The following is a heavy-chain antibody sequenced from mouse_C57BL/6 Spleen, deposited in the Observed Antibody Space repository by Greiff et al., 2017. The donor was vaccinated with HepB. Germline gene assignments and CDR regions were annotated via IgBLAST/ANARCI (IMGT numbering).Heavy chain of an antibody. CDR3: AKEHYDYDGDFDV. CDR2: IYPGDGDT. CDR1: GYAFSSSW. D-gene: IGHD2-4*01. V-gene: IGHV1-82*01. Sequence: VQLQQSGPELVKPGASVKISCKASGYAFSSSWMNWVKQRPGKGLEWIGRIYPGDGDTNYNGKFKGKATLTADKSSSTAYMQLSSLTSEDSAVYFCAKEHYDYDGDFDVWGTGTTVTVSS. J-gene: IGHJ1*03.